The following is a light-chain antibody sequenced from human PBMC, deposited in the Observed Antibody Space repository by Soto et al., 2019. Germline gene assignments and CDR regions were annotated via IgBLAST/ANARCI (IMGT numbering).Light chain of an antibody. V-gene: IGLV2-14*01. J-gene: IGLJ1*01. CDR3: TPYTTSSTYV. Sequence: QSVLTQPASVSGSPGQSITISCTGTSSDVGAYNFVSWYQQHPGKAPKFIIYEVSNRPSGVSNRFSGSKSGNTASLSISGLQAEDEADYYCTPYTTSSTYVFGTGTKVNV. CDR1: SSDVGAYNF. CDR2: EVS.